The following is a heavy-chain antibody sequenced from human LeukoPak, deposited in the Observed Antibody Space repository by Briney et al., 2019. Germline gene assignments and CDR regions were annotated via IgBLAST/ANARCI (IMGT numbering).Heavy chain of an antibody. CDR1: GYTLTELS. V-gene: IGHV1-24*01. J-gene: IGHJ5*02. Sequence: GSSVKVSCKVSGYTLTELSMHWVRQAPGKGLEGMGGFHPEDGETIYAEKFKGRVTMNEDRSTDTAYMELSSLRSEDTAVYYCATDICYDSSGPASWFDHWGQGTLVTVSS. CDR2: FHPEDGET. CDR3: ATDICYDSSGPASWFDH. D-gene: IGHD3-22*01.